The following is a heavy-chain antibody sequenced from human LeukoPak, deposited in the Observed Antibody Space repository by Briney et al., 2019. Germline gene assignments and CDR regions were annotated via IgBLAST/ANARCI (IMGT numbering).Heavy chain of an antibody. D-gene: IGHD1-1*01. CDR1: GGSISSGGSY. Sequence: PSETLSLTCTVSGGSISSGGSYWSWIRQHPGKGLEWIGYIYYSGSTYYNPSLKSRVTISVDPSKNQFSLKLSSVTAADTAVYYCARTPRKLVVDYWGQGTLVTVSS. CDR3: ARTPRKLVVDY. J-gene: IGHJ4*02. V-gene: IGHV4-31*03. CDR2: IYYSGST.